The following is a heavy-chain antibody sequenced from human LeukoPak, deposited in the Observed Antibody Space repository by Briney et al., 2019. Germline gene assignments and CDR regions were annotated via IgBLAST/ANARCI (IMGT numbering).Heavy chain of an antibody. J-gene: IGHJ6*02. V-gene: IGHV3-23*01. CDR2: ISGSGGST. D-gene: IGHD6-19*01. Sequence: PGGSLRLSCAAPGFTFSSYAMSWVRQAPGKGLEWVSAISGSGGSTYYADSVKGRFTISRDNSKNTLYLQMNSLRAEDTAVYYCASYSSGWRGYYYGMDVWGQGTTATVSS. CDR1: GFTFSSYA. CDR3: ASYSSGWRGYYYGMDV.